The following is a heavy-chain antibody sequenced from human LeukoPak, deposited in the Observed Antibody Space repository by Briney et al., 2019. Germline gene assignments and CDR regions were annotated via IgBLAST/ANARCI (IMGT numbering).Heavy chain of an antibody. CDR2: ISWNSGII. J-gene: IGHJ3*02. D-gene: IGHD1-26*01. Sequence: GGSLRLSCAASGFTFSSYAMHWVRQAPGKGLEWVSGISWNSGIIGYADSVKGRFTISRDNAKNSLYLQMNSLRAEDTALYYCAKGDSGSYSSPDAFDIWGQGTMVTVSS. CDR3: AKGDSGSYSSPDAFDI. CDR1: GFTFSSYA. V-gene: IGHV3-9*01.